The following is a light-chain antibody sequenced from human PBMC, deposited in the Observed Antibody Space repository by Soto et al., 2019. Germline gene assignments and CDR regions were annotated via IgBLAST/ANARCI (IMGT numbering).Light chain of an antibody. CDR1: QSVSSSY. CDR2: GAS. J-gene: IGKJ5*01. V-gene: IGKV3D-20*02. CDR3: QQRHNWIT. Sequence: EIVLTQSPGTLSLSPGEGATLSGMASQSVSSSYLAWYQQKPGQAPRLLIYGASSRATGIPDRFSGSGFGTDFTLTISSLEPEDFAVYYCQQRHNWITFGQGTRLEIK.